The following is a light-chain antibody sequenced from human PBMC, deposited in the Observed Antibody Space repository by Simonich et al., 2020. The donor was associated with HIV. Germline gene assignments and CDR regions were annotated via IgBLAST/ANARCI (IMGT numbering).Light chain of an antibody. V-gene: IGKV3-15*01. CDR1: QSVNIN. Sequence: EIVMTQSPATLSVSPGERATFSCRASQSVNINLAWYQQKPGQAPRLLIYGASTRATGIPARFSGSGSGTDFTLTISSLQAEDVAVYYCQQYYITPWTFGQGTKVEIK. J-gene: IGKJ1*01. CDR2: GAS. CDR3: QQYYITPWT.